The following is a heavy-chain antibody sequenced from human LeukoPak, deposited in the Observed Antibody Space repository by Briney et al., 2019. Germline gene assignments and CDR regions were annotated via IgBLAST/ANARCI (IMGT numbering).Heavy chain of an antibody. J-gene: IGHJ6*02. CDR3: ARVGREYQLPPYYYYGMDV. CDR1: GYTFTSYA. CDR2: INTNTGNP. V-gene: IGHV7-4-1*02. Sequence: ASVKVSCTASGYTFTSYAMNWVRQAPGQGLEWMGWINTNTGNPTYAQGFTGRFVFSLDTSVSTAYLQISSLKAEDTAVYYCARVGREYQLPPYYYYGMDVWGQGTTVTVSS. D-gene: IGHD2-2*01.